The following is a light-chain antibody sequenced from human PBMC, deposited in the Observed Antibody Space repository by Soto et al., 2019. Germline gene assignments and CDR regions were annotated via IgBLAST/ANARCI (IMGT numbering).Light chain of an antibody. CDR3: SSYTSSTSYV. J-gene: IGLJ1*01. Sequence: QPALTQPASVSGSPGQSITISCTGTSSDVGGYNFVSWYQQHPGKAPKLMISEVSNRPSGVSNRFSGSKSGNTASLTISGLQADDEADYYRSSYTSSTSYVFGTGTKVTVL. CDR2: EVS. V-gene: IGLV2-14*01. CDR1: SSDVGGYNF.